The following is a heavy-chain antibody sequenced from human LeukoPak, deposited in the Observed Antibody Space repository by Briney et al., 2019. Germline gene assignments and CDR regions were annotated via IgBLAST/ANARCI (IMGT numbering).Heavy chain of an antibody. CDR2: IYHSGST. V-gene: IGHV4-61*01. CDR1: GGSISSSSYY. CDR3: ARDPSYSSSSYYYYYGMDV. Sequence: PSETLSLTCTVSGGSISSSSYYWGWIRQPPGKGLEWIGYIYHSGSTNYNPSLKSRVTISVDTSKNQFSLKVSSVTAADTAVYYCARDPSYSSSSYYYYYGMDVWGQGTTVTVSS. J-gene: IGHJ6*02. D-gene: IGHD6-13*01.